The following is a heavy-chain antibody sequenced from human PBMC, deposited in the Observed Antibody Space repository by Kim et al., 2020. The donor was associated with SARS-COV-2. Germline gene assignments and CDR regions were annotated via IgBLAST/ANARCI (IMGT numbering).Heavy chain of an antibody. V-gene: IGHV3-74*01. CDR2: INSDGSST. CDR3: ARNKPVYCSSTSCYTYYYMDV. D-gene: IGHD2-2*02. CDR1: GFTFSSYW. Sequence: GGSLRLSCAASGFTFSSYWMHWVRQAPGKGLVWVSRINSDGSSTSYADSVKGRFTISRDNAKNTLYLQMNSLRAEDTAGYYCARNKPVYCSSTSCYTYYYMDVWGKGTTVTVSS. J-gene: IGHJ6*03.